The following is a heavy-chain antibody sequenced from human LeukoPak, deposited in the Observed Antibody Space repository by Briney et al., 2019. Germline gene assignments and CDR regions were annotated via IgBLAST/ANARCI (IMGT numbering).Heavy chain of an antibody. V-gene: IGHV3-74*01. CDR1: GFTFSSYW. CDR3: ARGYYTLGSPNDY. Sequence: GGSLRLSCAASGFTFSSYWMHWVRQAPGKGLVWVSRINSDGSSRNYADSVKGRFTISRDNAKNTLYLHMNSLRAEDTAVYYCARGYYTLGSPNDYWGQGTLVTVSS. J-gene: IGHJ4*02. D-gene: IGHD3-10*01. CDR2: INSDGSSR.